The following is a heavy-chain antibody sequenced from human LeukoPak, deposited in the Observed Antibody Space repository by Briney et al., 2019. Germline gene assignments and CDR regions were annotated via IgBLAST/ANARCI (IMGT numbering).Heavy chain of an antibody. CDR2: IFYSGST. CDR3: ARDRAIAVAGRVPYWYFDL. V-gene: IGHV4-39*07. D-gene: IGHD6-19*01. CDR1: GGSISTSNYY. Sequence: SEALSLTCTVSGGSISTSNYYWGWIRQPPGKGLEWIGNIFYSGSTYYSPSLKSRVTISLDTSRNQFSLKLNSVTAADTAVYYCARDRAIAVAGRVPYWYFDLWGRGTLVTVSS. J-gene: IGHJ2*01.